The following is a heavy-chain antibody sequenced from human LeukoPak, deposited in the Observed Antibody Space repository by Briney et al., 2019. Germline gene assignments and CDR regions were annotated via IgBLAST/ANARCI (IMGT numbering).Heavy chain of an antibody. Sequence: SETLSLTCTVSGGSISSHYWSWIRQPPGKGLEWIGYIYYSGSTNYNPSLKSRVTISVDTSKNQFSLKQSSVTAADTAVYYCARGRIRPSGAFDIWGQGTMVTVSS. CDR3: ARGRIRPSGAFDI. D-gene: IGHD6-19*01. J-gene: IGHJ3*02. CDR2: IYYSGST. V-gene: IGHV4-59*11. CDR1: GGSISSHY.